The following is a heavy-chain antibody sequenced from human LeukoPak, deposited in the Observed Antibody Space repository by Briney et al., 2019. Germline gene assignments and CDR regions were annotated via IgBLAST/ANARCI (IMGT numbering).Heavy chain of an antibody. CDR1: GFTVSNNY. J-gene: IGHJ6*03. CDR3: ARDRSDGTYYMVV. V-gene: IGHV3-53*01. Sequence: GGSLRLSCAVSGFTVSNNYMSWLRQAPGKGLEWVSVIDGGGSTSYADSVKGRFTISRDNSKNTLYLQMNSLRVDDTGVYYCARDRSDGTYYMVVWGKGTTVIVSS. CDR2: IDGGGST. D-gene: IGHD5-24*01.